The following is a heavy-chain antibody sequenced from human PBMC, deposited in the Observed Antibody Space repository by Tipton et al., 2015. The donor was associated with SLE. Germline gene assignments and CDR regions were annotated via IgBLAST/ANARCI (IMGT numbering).Heavy chain of an antibody. CDR3: VVCSPSSCSYFDY. V-gene: IGHV4-4*07. CDR1: GFTFDDYD. CDR2: IYTGGNT. Sequence: LRLSCSASGFTFDDYDMHWVRQPAGEGLEWIGRIYTGGNTKYNPSLESRVSLSVDTSRGQFFLEVRSVTAADTAVYYCVVCSPSSCSYFDYWGQGRLVTVSS. D-gene: IGHD2-2*01. J-gene: IGHJ4*02.